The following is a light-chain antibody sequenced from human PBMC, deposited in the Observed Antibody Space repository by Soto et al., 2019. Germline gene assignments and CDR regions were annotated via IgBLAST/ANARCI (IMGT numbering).Light chain of an antibody. CDR2: WAS. V-gene: IGKV4-1*01. J-gene: IGKJ1*01. Sequence: IVLSHSPAALDVSLGERATINCKSSQSLLYYSNFNNYLAWFQKKPGQPPKLLIYWASYRQSGVPARFSGSGSATDFTLTINGLQAEDAAVYYCQENYSVSRPFGQGTKADI. CDR3: QENYSVSRP. CDR1: QSLLYYSNFNNY.